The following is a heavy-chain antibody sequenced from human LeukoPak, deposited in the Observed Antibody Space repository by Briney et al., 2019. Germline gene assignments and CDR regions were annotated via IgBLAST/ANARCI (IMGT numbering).Heavy chain of an antibody. CDR3: ARGWNWNRPYYFDY. D-gene: IGHD1-1*01. CDR2: IYHSGST. CDR1: GFSISSGYY. J-gene: IGHJ4*02. V-gene: IGHV4-38-2*01. Sequence: PSETLSLTCAVSGFSISSGYYWDWIRQPPGKGLEWIGSIYHSGSTYYNPSIKSRVTISVDTSKNQFSLKLSSVTAADTAVYYCARGWNWNRPYYFDYWGQGTLVTVSS.